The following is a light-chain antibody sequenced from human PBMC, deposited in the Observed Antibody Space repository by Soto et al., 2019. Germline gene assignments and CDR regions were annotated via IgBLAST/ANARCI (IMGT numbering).Light chain of an antibody. CDR1: QSVSST. CDR2: GAS. J-gene: IGKJ1*01. Sequence: EIVMTQSPATLSVSPGGRATLSCRASQSVSSTLAWYQHKPGQAPRLLIYGASSRATGIPDRFSGSGSGTDFTLTISRLEPEDVAVYYCQQYGSSPRTFGQGTKVDIK. CDR3: QQYGSSPRT. V-gene: IGKV3-20*01.